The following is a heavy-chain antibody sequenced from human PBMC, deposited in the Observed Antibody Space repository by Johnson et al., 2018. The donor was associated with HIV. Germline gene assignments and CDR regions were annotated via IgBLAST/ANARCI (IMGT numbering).Heavy chain of an antibody. Sequence: QVQLVESGGGVVQPGRSLRLSCAASGFTFSSYGMHWVRQAPGKGLEWVAVIYSGGSTYYADSVKGRFTISRDNSKNTLYLQMNSLRAEDTALYYCARVRTAAGFDAFDIWGQGTMVTVSS. CDR3: ARVRTAAGFDAFDI. CDR2: IYSGGST. D-gene: IGHD6-13*01. J-gene: IGHJ3*02. V-gene: IGHV3-NL1*01. CDR1: GFTFSSYG.